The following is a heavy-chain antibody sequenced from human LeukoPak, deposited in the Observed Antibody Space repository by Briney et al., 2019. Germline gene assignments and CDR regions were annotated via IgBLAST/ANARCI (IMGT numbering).Heavy chain of an antibody. CDR2: IYYSGST. CDR3: ARGARAGYNLDPFDY. D-gene: IGHD5-24*01. CDR1: GGSMSSYY. Sequence: PSETLSLTCTVSGGSMSSYYWSWIRQPPGKGLEWIGYIYYSGSTKYNPSLKSRATISVDTSKNQFSLKLSSVTAADTAVYYCARGARAGYNLDPFDYWGQGTLVTVCS. J-gene: IGHJ4*02. V-gene: IGHV4-59*08.